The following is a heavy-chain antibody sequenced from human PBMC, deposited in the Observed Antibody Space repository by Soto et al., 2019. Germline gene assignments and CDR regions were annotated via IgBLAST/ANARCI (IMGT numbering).Heavy chain of an antibody. D-gene: IGHD3-9*01. V-gene: IGHV1-69*01. Sequence: QVLLVQSGPELKNPGSSVKVSCKPSGTTFDRFTFNWVRQAPGQGLEWMGGFVPMFGSASIAQRFQGRLRINAGASAGTGYMELSDLKSEDTAIYFCAREDDTTGHYSWFDPWGPGTLVTVSS. CDR2: FVPMFGSA. J-gene: IGHJ5*02. CDR1: GTTFDRFT. CDR3: AREDDTTGHYSWFDP.